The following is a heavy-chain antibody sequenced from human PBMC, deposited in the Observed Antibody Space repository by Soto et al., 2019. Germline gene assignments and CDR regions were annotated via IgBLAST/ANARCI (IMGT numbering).Heavy chain of an antibody. D-gene: IGHD2-2*03. J-gene: IGHJ4*02. Sequence: PSETLSLTCTVSGGSINSYYWSWIRQPPGKGLEWIGNIYYSGNTNYNPSLKSRVTISVDTSKNQFSLKLISVTTADTAVYFCAREGNLGRWIQPLDSWGQGTLVTVSS. CDR1: GGSINSYY. CDR2: IYYSGNT. CDR3: AREGNLGRWIQPLDS. V-gene: IGHV4-59*01.